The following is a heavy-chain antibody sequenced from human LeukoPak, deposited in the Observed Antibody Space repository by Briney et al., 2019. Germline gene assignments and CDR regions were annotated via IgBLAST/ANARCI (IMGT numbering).Heavy chain of an antibody. CDR2: IWYDGSNK. Sequence: GGSLRLSCAASGFTFSSYGMHWVRQAPGKGLEWVAVIWYDGSNKYYADSVKGRFTISRDNSKNTLYLQMNSLRAEDRAVYYCAKGLLEWLLSYMDVWGKGTTVTVSS. J-gene: IGHJ6*03. CDR3: AKGLLEWLLSYMDV. V-gene: IGHV3-30*02. CDR1: GFTFSSYG. D-gene: IGHD3-3*01.